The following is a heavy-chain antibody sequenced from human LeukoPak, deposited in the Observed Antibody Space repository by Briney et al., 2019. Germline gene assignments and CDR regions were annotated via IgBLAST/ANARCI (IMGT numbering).Heavy chain of an antibody. CDR3: ARVPRSSLPYYGMDV. Sequence: SETLSLTCAVYGGSFSGYYWIWIRQPPGKGLEWIGEINHSGRTNYNPSLKSRVTISVDTSKNQFSLKLSSVTAADTAVYYCARVPRSSLPYYGMDVWGKGTTVTVSS. D-gene: IGHD2-2*01. CDR1: GGSFSGYY. CDR2: INHSGRT. V-gene: IGHV4-34*01. J-gene: IGHJ6*04.